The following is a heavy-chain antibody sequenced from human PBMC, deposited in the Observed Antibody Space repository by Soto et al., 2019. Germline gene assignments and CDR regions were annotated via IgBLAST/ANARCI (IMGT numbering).Heavy chain of an antibody. CDR2: MRSKAYGETT. D-gene: IGHD4-4*01. CDR1: GFIFGDYD. V-gene: IGHV3-49*05. J-gene: IGHJ6*02. Sequence: EVQLVESGGGLVRSGRSLRLSCSASGFIFGDYDVGWFRQAPGKGLEWVGVMRSKAYGETTEYAASVKGTFTISRDDSISIAYLQMNSLRTEDTAVYYCAGTVEIPYYHGMDVWGQGTTVTVSS. CDR3: AGTVEIPYYHGMDV.